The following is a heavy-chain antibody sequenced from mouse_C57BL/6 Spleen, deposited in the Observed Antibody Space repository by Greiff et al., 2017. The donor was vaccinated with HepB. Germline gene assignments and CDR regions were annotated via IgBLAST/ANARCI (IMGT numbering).Heavy chain of an antibody. D-gene: IGHD1-1*01. CDR1: GYTFPSYG. V-gene: IGHV1-81*01. J-gene: IGHJ4*01. Sequence: VKQSCRASGYTFPSYGISWVKQRTGQGLEWIGEIYPRSGNTYYNEKFKGKATLTADKSSSTAYMELRSLTSEDSAVYFCARYYYGSSYGAMDYWGQGTSVTVSS. CDR2: IYPRSGNT. CDR3: ARYYYGSSYGAMDY.